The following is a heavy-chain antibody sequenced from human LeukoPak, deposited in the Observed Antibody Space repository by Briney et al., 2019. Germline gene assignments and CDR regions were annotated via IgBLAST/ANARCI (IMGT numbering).Heavy chain of an antibody. Sequence: GGSLRLSCAASGFTFDDYGMSWVRQAPGKGLEWVSSISWNSGVIGYADSVKGRFTISRDDPKNTLYLQMNSLRAEDTAAYYCAKGYYFDILSGYSSLDSWGQGTLVTVSS. D-gene: IGHD3-9*01. J-gene: IGHJ4*02. CDR2: ISWNSGVI. CDR3: AKGYYFDILSGYSSLDS. V-gene: IGHV3-9*01. CDR1: GFTFDDYG.